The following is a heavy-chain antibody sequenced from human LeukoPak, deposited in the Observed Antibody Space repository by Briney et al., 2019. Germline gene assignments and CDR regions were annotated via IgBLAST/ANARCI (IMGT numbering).Heavy chain of an antibody. Sequence: GGSLRLSCAASGFTLSDHWMHWVRQAPGKGLVSVSLIKIGGSTKTLADSVKGRFTISRDNAKNTLYLQMNSLRVDDTAVYVCARNERKYHGIAYSSGFDYWGQVALVTVSS. CDR3: ARNERKYHGIAYSSGFDY. CDR1: GFTLSDHW. J-gene: IGHJ4*02. D-gene: IGHD2-21*01. V-gene: IGHV3-74*01. CDR2: IKIGGSTK.